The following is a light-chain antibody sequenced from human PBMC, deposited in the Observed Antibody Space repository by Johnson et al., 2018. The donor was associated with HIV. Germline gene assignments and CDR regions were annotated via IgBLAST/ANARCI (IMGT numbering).Light chain of an antibody. J-gene: IGLJ1*01. CDR2: DNN. CDR3: GTWDSSLSAWFYV. Sequence: QSVLTQPPSVSAAPGQKVTISCSGSSSNIGNNYVSWYQQLPGTAPKLLIYDNNKRPSGIPDRFSGSKSGTSATLGITGLQTWDEADYYCGTWDSSLSAWFYVFGTGTKVTVL. V-gene: IGLV1-51*01. CDR1: SSNIGNNY.